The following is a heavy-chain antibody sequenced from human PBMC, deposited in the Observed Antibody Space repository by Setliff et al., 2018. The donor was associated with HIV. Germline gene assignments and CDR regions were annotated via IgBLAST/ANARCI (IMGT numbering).Heavy chain of an antibody. CDR2: ISTNTGDP. CDR1: GYSFTSYG. J-gene: IGHJ5*02. CDR3: ARESDDGNFLGWFDP. V-gene: IGHV7-4-1*01. D-gene: IGHD1-26*01. Sequence: GASVKVSCKASGYSFTSYGMNWVRQAPGRGLEWMGRISTNTGDPMYAQGFTGRFVFSLDITVNTAYLQISSLKTEDTAVYYCARESDDGNFLGWFDPWGQGTLVTVSS.